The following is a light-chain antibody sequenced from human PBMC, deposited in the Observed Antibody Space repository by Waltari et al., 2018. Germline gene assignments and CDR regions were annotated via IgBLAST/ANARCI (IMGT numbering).Light chain of an antibody. CDR1: SLRRFY. Sequence: SSELTQDPAVSVALGQTVRIRCQGDSLRRFYASWYHQKPGQAPVLVIYDKTKRPSGLPDRFSGSSSGDTASLTITGAQAEDEADYYCNSRDSSGSHLVVFGVGTKLTVL. J-gene: IGLJ2*01. CDR2: DKT. CDR3: NSRDSSGSHLVV. V-gene: IGLV3-19*01.